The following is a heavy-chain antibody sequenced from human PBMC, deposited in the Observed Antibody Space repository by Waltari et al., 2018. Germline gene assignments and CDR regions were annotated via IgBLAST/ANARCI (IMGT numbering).Heavy chain of an antibody. CDR3: ATYIGASVGTAAFDV. CDR1: GGSLTNTTHY. J-gene: IGHJ3*01. D-gene: IGHD5-12*01. V-gene: IGHV4-39*01. Sequence: QLQLPESGPGLVKPSETLSLTCSVSGGSLTNTTHYWGCTRQPPVHGLVWLGTMSYLGATYSSPSIKSRVTISRDTSTNQLSLKLGSVTAADTAMYYCATYIGASVGTAAFDVWGQGTMVTVSS. CDR2: MSYLGAT.